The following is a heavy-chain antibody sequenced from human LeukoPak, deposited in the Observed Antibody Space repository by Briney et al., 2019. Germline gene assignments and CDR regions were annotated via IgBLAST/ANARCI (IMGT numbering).Heavy chain of an antibody. V-gene: IGHV3-30*02. D-gene: IGHD5-12*01. Sequence: GGSLRLSCAASGFTFSDYAMTWVRQAPGKGLEWVAFIRYAGTNRYYADSVKGRFTISRDNSKNTLYLQMNRLTAEDTAVYYCAKDLSSGYDMLFDYWGQGTLITVSS. J-gene: IGHJ4*02. CDR3: AKDLSSGYDMLFDY. CDR2: IRYAGTNR. CDR1: GFTFSDYA.